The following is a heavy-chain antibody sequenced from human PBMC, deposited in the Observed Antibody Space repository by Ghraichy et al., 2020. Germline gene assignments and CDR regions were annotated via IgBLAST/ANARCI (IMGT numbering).Heavy chain of an antibody. CDR3: ARDQADCSSTSCYFLPFGGP. Sequence: GESLRLSCAASGFTFSDYYMSWIRQAPGKGLEWVSYISSSGSTIYYADSVKGRFTISRDNAKNSLYLQMNSLRAEDTAVYYCARDQADCSSTSCYFLPFGGPWGQGTLVTVSS. CDR1: GFTFSDYY. CDR2: ISSSGSTI. J-gene: IGHJ5*02. V-gene: IGHV3-11*01. D-gene: IGHD2-2*01.